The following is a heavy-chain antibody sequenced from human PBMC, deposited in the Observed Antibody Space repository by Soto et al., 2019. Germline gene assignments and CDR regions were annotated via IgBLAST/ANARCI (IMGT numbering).Heavy chain of an antibody. CDR3: AKDFLPYDSSGYYFGNYFDY. CDR2: ISGSGGST. Sequence: PGGSLRLSCAASGLTFSSYAMSWVRQAPGKGLEWVSGISGSGGSTYYADSVKGRLTTSRDNSKNTLYLQMNSLRAEDTAVYYCAKDFLPYDSSGYYFGNYFDYWGLGTLVTVSS. V-gene: IGHV3-23*01. J-gene: IGHJ4*02. CDR1: GLTFSSYA. D-gene: IGHD3-22*01.